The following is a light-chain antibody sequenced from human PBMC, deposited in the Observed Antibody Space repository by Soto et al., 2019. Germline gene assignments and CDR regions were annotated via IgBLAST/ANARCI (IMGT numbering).Light chain of an antibody. V-gene: IGKV1-39*01. J-gene: IGKJ4*01. Sequence: DIQMTQSPSSLSASVGDRVTITCRASQSISSYLNWYQQKPGKAPKLLIYAASTLQSGVPSKFSGSGSGTDFTLTISSLQPEDSATYYCQQLNSYPLTFGGGTKV. CDR3: QQLNSYPLT. CDR2: AAS. CDR1: QSISSY.